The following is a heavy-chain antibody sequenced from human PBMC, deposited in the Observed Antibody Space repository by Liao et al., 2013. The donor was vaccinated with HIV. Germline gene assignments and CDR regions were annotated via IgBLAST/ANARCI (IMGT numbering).Heavy chain of an antibody. Sequence: QVQLQQWGAGLLKPSETLSLTCAVYGGSFSDYYWSWIRQPPGKGLEWIGEINHSGSSSYNPSLKSRVTISVDTSKNQFSLKLSSVTAADTAVYYCARAYYDFWSGLSGFDYWGQGTLVTVSS. V-gene: IGHV4-34*01. CDR1: GGSFSDYY. CDR2: INHSGSS. D-gene: IGHD3-3*01. J-gene: IGHJ4*02. CDR3: ARAYYDFWSGLSGFDY.